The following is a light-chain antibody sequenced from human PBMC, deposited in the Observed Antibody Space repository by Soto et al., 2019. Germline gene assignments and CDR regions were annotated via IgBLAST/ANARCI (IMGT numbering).Light chain of an antibody. Sequence: EIVLTQFPGALSLSPGERVTLSCRASQTVSNTYLAWYQQKSGQAPKFLIYGASNRATGIPDRFSGSWAGTEFTLNLQQTEPEDFAVYYCQQYGALPPTFGGGTKVEIK. J-gene: IGKJ4*01. V-gene: IGKV3-20*01. CDR1: QTVSNTY. CDR2: GAS. CDR3: QQYGALPPT.